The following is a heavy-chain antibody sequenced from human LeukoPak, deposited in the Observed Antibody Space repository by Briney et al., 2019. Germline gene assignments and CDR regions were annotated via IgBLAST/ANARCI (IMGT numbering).Heavy chain of an antibody. Sequence: ASVKVSCXASGYTFTSYYMHWVRQAHGQGLEWMGIINPSGGSTSYAQKFQDRVTMTRDTSTSTVYMELSSLRSEDTAVYYCARQGPPHDAFDIWGQGTMVTVSS. CDR1: GYTFTSYY. J-gene: IGHJ3*02. V-gene: IGHV1-46*01. CDR2: INPSGGST. CDR3: ARQGPPHDAFDI.